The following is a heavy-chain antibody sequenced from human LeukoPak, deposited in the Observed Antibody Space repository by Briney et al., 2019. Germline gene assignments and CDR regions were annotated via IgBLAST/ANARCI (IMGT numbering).Heavy chain of an antibody. D-gene: IGHD2-2*01. CDR1: GFTFTSYS. J-gene: IGHJ6*02. Sequence: GGSLRLSCAASGFTFTSYSMSWVRQAPGKGLEWVSGISSSGSGDNTYYADSVKGRFTISRDNAKNSLYLQMNSLRAEDTAVYYCARAGYCSSVSCYLHYYYAMDVWGQGTTVTVSS. CDR2: ISSSGSGDNT. V-gene: IGHV3-21*01. CDR3: ARAGYCSSVSCYLHYYYAMDV.